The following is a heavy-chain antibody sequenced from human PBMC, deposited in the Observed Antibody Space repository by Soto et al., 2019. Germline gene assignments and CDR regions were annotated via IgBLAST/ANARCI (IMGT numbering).Heavy chain of an antibody. CDR1: GGSISSSNW. D-gene: IGHD3-10*01. CDR3: ARRPYGSGTYSSYYYYHRMEV. Sequence: QVQLQESGPGLVKPSGTLSLTCAVSGGSISSSNWWNWVRQSPGKGLEWIGEIYHSGSTNYNPSLNSRVAISVDKSKNLFSLKVSSVTAADTAVYYCARRPYGSGTYSSYYYYHRMEVWGQGTTGIVSS. CDR2: IYHSGST. V-gene: IGHV4-4*02. J-gene: IGHJ6*01.